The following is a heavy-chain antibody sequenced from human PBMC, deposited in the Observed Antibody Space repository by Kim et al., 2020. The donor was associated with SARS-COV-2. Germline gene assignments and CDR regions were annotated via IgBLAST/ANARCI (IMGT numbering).Heavy chain of an antibody. Sequence: ASVKVSCKTSGYTFTSNSVSWVRQAPGQGLEWMGWISSYSGQTNYAQKLQGRVTMTTDTSTSTAYMELRTLRSDDTAVYFCARDREQQLVTGVFDDWGQGTLVTVSS. D-gene: IGHD6-13*01. CDR1: GYTFTSNS. V-gene: IGHV1-18*04. CDR2: ISSYSGQT. J-gene: IGHJ4*02. CDR3: ARDREQQLVTGVFDD.